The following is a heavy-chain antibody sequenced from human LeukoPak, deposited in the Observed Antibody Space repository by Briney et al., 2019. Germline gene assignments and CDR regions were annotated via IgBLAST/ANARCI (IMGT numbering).Heavy chain of an antibody. Sequence: SETLSLTCTVSGGSISSGDYYWSWIRQPPGKGLEWLGYIYYSGSTYYNPSLKSRVTISVDTSKNQFSLKLSSVTAADTAVYYCARVYGSGSYYDYWGQGTLVTVSS. J-gene: IGHJ4*02. D-gene: IGHD3-10*01. V-gene: IGHV4-30-4*01. CDR3: ARVYGSGSYYDY. CDR1: GGSISSGDYY. CDR2: IYYSGST.